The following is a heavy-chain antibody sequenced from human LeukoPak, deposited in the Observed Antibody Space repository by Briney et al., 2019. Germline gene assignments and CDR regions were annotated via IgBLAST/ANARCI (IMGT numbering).Heavy chain of an antibody. V-gene: IGHV3-15*01. CDR1: GFTFNNAW. J-gene: IGHJ4*02. Sequence: GGSLRLSCAVSGFTFNNAWMIWVRQAPGRGLEWVGRIKSKTDGGTTDYAAPVKGRFTISRDDSKNTLYLQMNSLKTEDTAVYYCAKGGPYYDLLTGYIDSWGQGTLVTVSS. CDR2: IKSKTDGGTT. D-gene: IGHD3-9*01. CDR3: AKGGPYYDLLTGYIDS.